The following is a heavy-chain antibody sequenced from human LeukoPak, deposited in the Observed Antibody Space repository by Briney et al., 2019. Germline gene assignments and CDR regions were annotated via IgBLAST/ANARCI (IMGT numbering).Heavy chain of an antibody. CDR2: IYSGGST. Sequence: GGSLRLSCAASGFTVSSNYMSWVRQAPGKGLEWVSVIYSGGSTYYADSVKGRFTISRDNSKSTLYLQMNSLRAEDTAVYYCARGLHRYSGYDPPFDYWGQGTLVTVSS. J-gene: IGHJ4*02. D-gene: IGHD5-12*01. V-gene: IGHV3-66*02. CDR3: ARGLHRYSGYDPPFDY. CDR1: GFTVSSNY.